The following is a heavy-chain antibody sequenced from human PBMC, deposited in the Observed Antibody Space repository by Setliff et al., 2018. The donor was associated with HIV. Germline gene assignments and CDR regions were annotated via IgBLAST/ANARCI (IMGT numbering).Heavy chain of an antibody. J-gene: IGHJ5*02. D-gene: IGHD1-26*01. CDR3: ARSTVGAGASFP. CDR1: GYSISSGYY. CDR2: ISHSGNT. Sequence: PSETLSLTCPVSGYSISSGYYWGWIRQPPGKGLEWIGCISHSGNTNFNPSLNSRVTISLDTSKNQFSLRLTSLTAADTAIYYCARSTVGAGASFPWGRGILVTVSS. V-gene: IGHV4-38-2*01.